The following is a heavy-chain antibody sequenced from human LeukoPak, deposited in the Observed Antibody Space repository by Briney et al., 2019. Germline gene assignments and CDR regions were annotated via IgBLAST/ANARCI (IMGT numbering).Heavy chain of an antibody. J-gene: IGHJ6*03. D-gene: IGHD6-13*01. CDR2: IYTSGST. Sequence: PSETLSLTWTLSGGSISSYYWSWLRQPAGTGLEWIGRIYTSGSTNYNPSLKSRVTMSVDTSKNQFSLKLSSVTAADTAVYYCAREISSWSNMDVWGKGTTVTVSS. CDR1: GGSISSYY. CDR3: AREISSWSNMDV. V-gene: IGHV4-4*07.